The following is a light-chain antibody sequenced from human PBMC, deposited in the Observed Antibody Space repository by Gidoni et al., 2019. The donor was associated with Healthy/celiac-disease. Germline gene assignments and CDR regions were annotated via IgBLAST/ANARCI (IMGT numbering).Light chain of an antibody. CDR3: QQYYSYPLT. J-gene: IGKJ4*01. Sequence: AIRMTQSPSSFSASTGDRVTITCRASQGISSYLAWYQQKQGKAPKLLIYAASTLQSGVPSRFSGSGSGTDFTLTISCLQSEDFATYYFQQYYSYPLTFGGXTKVGIK. CDR2: AAS. CDR1: QGISSY. V-gene: IGKV1-8*01.